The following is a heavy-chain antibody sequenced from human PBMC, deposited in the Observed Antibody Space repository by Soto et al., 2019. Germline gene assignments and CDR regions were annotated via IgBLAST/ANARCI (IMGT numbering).Heavy chain of an antibody. Sequence: EVQLVESGGGLVQPGGSLRLSCAASGFTVSSNYMSWVRQAPGKGLEWVSVIYSGGSTYYADSVKGRFTIYRDNSKNTLYLQMNSLRAEDTAVYYCARGTDYYGSGSLSPGAFDIWGQGTMVTVSS. D-gene: IGHD3-10*01. J-gene: IGHJ3*02. CDR3: ARGTDYYGSGSLSPGAFDI. CDR2: IYSGGST. CDR1: GFTVSSNY. V-gene: IGHV3-66*01.